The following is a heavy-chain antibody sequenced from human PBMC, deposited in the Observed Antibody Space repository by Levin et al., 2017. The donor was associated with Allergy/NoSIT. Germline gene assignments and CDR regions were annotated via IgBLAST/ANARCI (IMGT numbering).Heavy chain of an antibody. J-gene: IGHJ4*02. CDR3: TSLAAAKTFDY. Sequence: GGSLRLSCAASGFTFSGSAMHWVRQASGKGLEWVGRIRSKANSYATAYAASVKGRFTISRDDSKNTAYLQMNSLKTEDTAVYYCTSLAAAKTFDYWGQGTLVTVSS. V-gene: IGHV3-73*01. CDR1: GFTFSGSA. CDR2: IRSKANSYAT. D-gene: IGHD6-13*01.